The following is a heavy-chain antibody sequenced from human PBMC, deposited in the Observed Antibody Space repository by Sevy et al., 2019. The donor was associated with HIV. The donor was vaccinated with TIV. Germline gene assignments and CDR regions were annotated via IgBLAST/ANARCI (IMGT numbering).Heavy chain of an antibody. Sequence: GTVKVSCKASGYTFTSYGISWVRQAPRQGLERRGWISAYNRNTNYPQKLQGRVTMTTDTSTSTAYMELRSLRSDDTAVYYCARYYYDSRGYQYPLYYYGMDVWGQGTTVIVSS. D-gene: IGHD3-22*01. J-gene: IGHJ6*02. CDR1: GYTFTSYG. CDR3: ARYYYDSRGYQYPLYYYGMDV. CDR2: ISAYNRNT. V-gene: IGHV1-18*01.